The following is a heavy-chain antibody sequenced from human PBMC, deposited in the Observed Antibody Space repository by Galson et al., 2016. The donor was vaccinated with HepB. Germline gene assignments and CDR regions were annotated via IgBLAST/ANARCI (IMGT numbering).Heavy chain of an antibody. V-gene: IGHV4-59*01. CDR3: ARAYSTGWYPAKFDS. CDR1: GGSISSYY. D-gene: IGHD6-19*01. Sequence: ETLSLTCTVSGGSISSYYWSWIRQPPGKGLDWIGYIYYSGSTNYNPSLKSRVAMSVDTSTNQFSLKLSSVTAADTAVYYCARAYSTGWYPAKFDSWGQGTLVTVSS. J-gene: IGHJ4*02. CDR2: IYYSGST.